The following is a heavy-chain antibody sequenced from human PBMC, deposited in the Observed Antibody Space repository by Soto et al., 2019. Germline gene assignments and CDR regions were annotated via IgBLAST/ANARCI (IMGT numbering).Heavy chain of an antibody. CDR2: IWHDGSNK. CDR1: GFTFSSYG. D-gene: IGHD3-10*01. CDR3: ARGSSGDYGMDV. Sequence: QVQLVESGGGVVQPGRSLRLSCAASGFTFSSYGMHWVRQAPGKGLEWVAVIWHDGSNKYYADSVKGRFTISIDNSKNTLYLQMNSLRAEDTAVYYCARGSSGDYGMDVWGQGTTVTVSS. J-gene: IGHJ6*02. V-gene: IGHV3-33*01.